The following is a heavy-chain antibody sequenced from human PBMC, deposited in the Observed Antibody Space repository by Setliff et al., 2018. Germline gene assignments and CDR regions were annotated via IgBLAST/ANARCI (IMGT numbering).Heavy chain of an antibody. D-gene: IGHD3-16*01. J-gene: IGHJ2*01. V-gene: IGHV3-48*01. CDR1: GFTFSNYK. Sequence: GGSLRLSCAASGFTFSNYKMNWVRQAPGKGLQWVSYISSSSGTIYYADSVKGRFTISRDNAKNSLYLQMNSLRAEDTAVYYCARDSTWYWYFDLWGRGTLVTVSS. CDR2: ISSSSGTI. CDR3: ARDSTWYWYFDL.